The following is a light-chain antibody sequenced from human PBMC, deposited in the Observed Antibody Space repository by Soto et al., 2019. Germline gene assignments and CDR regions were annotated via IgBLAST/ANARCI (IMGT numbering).Light chain of an antibody. V-gene: IGLV2-14*03. CDR3: SPYTSSSTPV. CDR1: SSDVGGYNY. CDR2: DVS. Sequence: QSALTQPASVSGSPGQSITISCTGTSSDVGGYNYVSWYQHHPGKAPKLMIHDVSNRPSGVSNRFYGSQSGNTASLTISGLQAEDEAEYYGSPYTSSSTPVFGGGTKVPVL. J-gene: IGLJ2*01.